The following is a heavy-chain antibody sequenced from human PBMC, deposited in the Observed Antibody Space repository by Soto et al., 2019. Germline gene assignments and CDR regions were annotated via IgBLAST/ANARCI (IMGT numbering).Heavy chain of an antibody. V-gene: IGHV3-53*01. CDR3: ARGGMSMVRTFDH. D-gene: IGHD3-10*01. J-gene: IGHJ4*02. CDR2: IFSSGES. CDR1: GVTGSSTH. Sequence: GSLRLPFAAVGVTGSSTHMSWVRQAPGKGLEWVSIIFSSGESFYADSVKGGFTSSRDKSDTTLYLQKNSLKAEDTAVYYFARGGMSMVRTFDHWGQGTLVTVSS.